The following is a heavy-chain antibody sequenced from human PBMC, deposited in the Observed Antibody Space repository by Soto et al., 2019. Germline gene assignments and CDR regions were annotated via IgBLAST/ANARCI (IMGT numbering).Heavy chain of an antibody. CDR2: IDPSDSYT. J-gene: IGHJ6*02. D-gene: IGHD2-15*01. Sequence: ESLKISCKGSGYSFAGYWITWVRQKPGKGLEWMGRIDPSDSYTNYSPSFQGHVTISADKSISTAYLQWSSLKASDTAMYYCARARGGYCSGGSCYAYYYYYGMDVWGQGTTVTVSS. CDR1: GYSFAGYW. CDR3: ARARGGYCSGGSCYAYYYYYGMDV. V-gene: IGHV5-10-1*01.